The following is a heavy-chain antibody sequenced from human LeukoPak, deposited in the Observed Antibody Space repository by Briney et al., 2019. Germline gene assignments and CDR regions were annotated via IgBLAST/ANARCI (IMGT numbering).Heavy chain of an antibody. CDR1: GFTFSSYG. D-gene: IGHD3-3*01. CDR3: ARGYYDSWSGIGDYYMDV. Sequence: GGSLRLSCAASGFTFSSYGMHWVRQAPGKGLEWVAFIRYDGSNKYYADSVKGRFTISRDNSKNSLYLQMNSLRAEDTAVYFCARGYYDSWSGIGDYYMDVWGTGTTVTVSS. J-gene: IGHJ6*03. V-gene: IGHV3-30*02. CDR2: IRYDGSNK.